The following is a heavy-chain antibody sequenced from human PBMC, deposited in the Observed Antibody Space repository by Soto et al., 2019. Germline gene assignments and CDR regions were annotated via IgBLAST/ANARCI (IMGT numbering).Heavy chain of an antibody. Sequence: SETLSLTCGVSGGTVASSHWWSWVRQSPGRGLEWIGNVYHTGDTNFNPSLQSRVTFSVDKSNNQFSLRLTSVTAADAAVYFCARVQNGGYSYGSHPDYYYYYGMDVWGQGTTVTVSS. J-gene: IGHJ6*02. CDR1: GGTVASSHW. CDR3: ARVQNGGYSYGSHPDYYYYYGMDV. V-gene: IGHV4-4*02. CDR2: VYHTGDT. D-gene: IGHD5-18*01.